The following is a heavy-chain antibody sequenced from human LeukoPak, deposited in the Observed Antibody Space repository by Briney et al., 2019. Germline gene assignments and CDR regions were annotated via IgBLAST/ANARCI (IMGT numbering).Heavy chain of an antibody. V-gene: IGHV4-59*01. D-gene: IGHD6-13*01. CDR2: IYYSGST. J-gene: IGHJ4*02. CDR1: GGSISSYY. Sequence: SETLSLTCTVSGGSISSYYWSWIRQPPGKGLEWIGYIYYSGSTNYNPSLKSRVTISVDTSKNQFALKLSSVTAADTAVYYCARGGSGAAAGSFDCWGQGTLVTVSS. CDR3: ARGGSGAAAGSFDC.